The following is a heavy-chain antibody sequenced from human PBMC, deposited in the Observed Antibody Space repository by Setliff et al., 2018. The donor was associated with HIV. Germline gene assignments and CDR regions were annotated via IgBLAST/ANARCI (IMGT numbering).Heavy chain of an antibody. CDR1: GFIFSPYA. CDR3: AKVKVPTTDLYFLDY. CDR2: VRYDESNK. Sequence: GGSLRLSCAASGFIFSPYAMHWVRQAPGKGLEWVACVRYDESNKYYAESVKDRFTISRDNSKNMVYLQMNSLRAEDTALYYCAKVKVPTTDLYFLDYWGQGTPVTVSS. V-gene: IGHV3-30*02. D-gene: IGHD1-1*01. J-gene: IGHJ4*02.